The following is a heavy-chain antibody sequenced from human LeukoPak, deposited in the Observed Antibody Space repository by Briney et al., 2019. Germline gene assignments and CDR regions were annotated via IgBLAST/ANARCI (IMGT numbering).Heavy chain of an antibody. Sequence: GGALRLSCAASGFTFSDARMSWVRQAPGRGLEWVGRIKSKTDGGTIDYAAPVKGRFTISRDDSKNTLYLQMTSLKSEDTAVYYCSSLAMIRGVMPFDYWGQGTLVTVSS. CDR2: IKSKTDGGTI. D-gene: IGHD3-10*01. V-gene: IGHV3-15*01. J-gene: IGHJ4*02. CDR3: SSLAMIRGVMPFDY. CDR1: GFTFSDAR.